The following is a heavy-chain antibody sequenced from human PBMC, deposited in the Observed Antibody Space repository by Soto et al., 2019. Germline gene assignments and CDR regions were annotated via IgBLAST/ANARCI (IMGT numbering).Heavy chain of an antibody. J-gene: IGHJ3*02. Sequence: SETLSLSCTVSGSSISGDSWSRIRHPPGKGLEWIDNIYYSGSSNYNASIKSRVTISVDTSKNQFSLKPSSVTAADTAVYYCARGTRRYSYDGDAFDIWGQGTMVTV. D-gene: IGHD5-18*01. CDR2: IYYSGSS. CDR1: GSSISGDS. CDR3: ARGTRRYSYDGDAFDI. V-gene: IGHV4-59*01.